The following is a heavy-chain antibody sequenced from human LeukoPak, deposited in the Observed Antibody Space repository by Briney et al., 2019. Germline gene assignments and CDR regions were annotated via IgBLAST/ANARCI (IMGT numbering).Heavy chain of an antibody. Sequence: GGSPRLSCTVSGFTFNNCEINWVRQAPGKGLEWVSYISGSGSSISYADSARGRFTISRDNAKNSLYLQMNSLRVEDTAVYYCASGRGFTVAKTIYDFWGQGTLVTVSS. D-gene: IGHD4-17*01. CDR1: GFTFNNCE. V-gene: IGHV3-48*03. CDR2: ISGSGSSI. J-gene: IGHJ4*02. CDR3: ASGRGFTVAKTIYDF.